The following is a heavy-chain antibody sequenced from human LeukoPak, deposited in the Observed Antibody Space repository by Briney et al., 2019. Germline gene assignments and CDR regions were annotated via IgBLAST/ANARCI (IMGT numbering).Heavy chain of an antibody. J-gene: IGHJ6*04. CDR3: AREFSVVVPAAIRYYYYGMDV. V-gene: IGHV3-21*01. Sequence: GGSLRLSCAASGFTFSSYSMNWVRQAPGKGLEWVSSISSSSYIYYADSVKGRFTISRDNAKNSLYLQMNSPRAEDTAVYYCAREFSVVVPAAIRYYYYGMDVWGKGTTVTVSS. CDR2: ISSSSYI. D-gene: IGHD2-2*02. CDR1: GFTFSSYS.